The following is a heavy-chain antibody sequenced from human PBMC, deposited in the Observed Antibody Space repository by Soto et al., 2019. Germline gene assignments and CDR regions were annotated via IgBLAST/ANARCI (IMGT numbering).Heavy chain of an antibody. D-gene: IGHD3-3*01. CDR1: GGTFSSYA. V-gene: IGHV1-69*13. CDR3: ARALGKYYDFWSGYSTQFDY. Sequence: SVKVSCKASGGTFSSYAISWVRQAPGQGLEWMGGIIPIFGTADYAQKFQGRVTITADESTSTAYMELRSLRSDDTAVYYCARALGKYYDFWSGYSTQFDYWGQGTLVTVS. CDR2: IIPIFGTA. J-gene: IGHJ4*02.